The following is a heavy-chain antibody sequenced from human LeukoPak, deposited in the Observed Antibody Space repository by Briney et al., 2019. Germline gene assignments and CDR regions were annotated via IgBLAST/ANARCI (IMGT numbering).Heavy chain of an antibody. CDR3: ARVIGATSMDC. J-gene: IGHJ4*02. CDR1: GSPFSGFYF. D-gene: IGHD2-15*01. Sequence: ASETLSLTCSVSGSPFSGFYFRGWARHPPGKGLEWIGSVNQGGSTYYYWSLKSRVTMSVDTSKNQLSLKLTSVTAADTAVYFCARVIGATSMDCWGQGILVTVSS. CDR2: VNQGGST. V-gene: IGHV4-38-2*02.